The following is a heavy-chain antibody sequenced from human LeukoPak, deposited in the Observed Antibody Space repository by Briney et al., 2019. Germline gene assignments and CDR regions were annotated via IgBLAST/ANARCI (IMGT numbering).Heavy chain of an antibody. CDR1: GFTFSSYA. CDR3: ARFSGSYIGDVDY. J-gene: IGHJ4*02. V-gene: IGHV3-64*01. Sequence: GGSLRLSCAASGFTFSSYAMHWVRQAPGKGLEYVSAISSNGGSTYYANSVKGRFTISRANSKNTLFLQMAILRAEALVVFCCARFSGSYIGDVDYWGQGTLVTVSS. D-gene: IGHD1-26*01. CDR2: ISSNGGST.